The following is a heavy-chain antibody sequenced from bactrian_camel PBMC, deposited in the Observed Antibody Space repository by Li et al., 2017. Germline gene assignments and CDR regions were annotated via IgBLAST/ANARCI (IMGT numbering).Heavy chain of an antibody. V-gene: IGHV3S1*01. CDR1: GDIFNSYC. CDR2: INTAGST. J-gene: IGHJ6*01. CDR3: ATRTGVERDYSGHGADHAPEADFGY. Sequence: QLVESGGGSVRAGGSLRLSCAASGDIFNSYCMGWFRQAPGKRLEWVSAINTAGSTFYAGSVKGRFTISRDNAKNTLYLQLDGLKTEDTAMYYCATRTGVERDYSGHGADHAPEADFGYWGQGTQVTVS. D-gene: IGHD4*01.